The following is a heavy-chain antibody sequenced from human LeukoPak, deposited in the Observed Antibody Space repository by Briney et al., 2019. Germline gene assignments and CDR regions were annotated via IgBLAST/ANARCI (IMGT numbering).Heavy chain of an antibody. CDR3: ARGIVVVPAYMDV. CDR1: GGTFSSYA. D-gene: IGHD2-2*01. CDR2: IIPIFGTA. J-gene: IGHJ6*03. V-gene: IGHV1-69*05. Sequence: SVKVSCKASGGTFSSYAISWVRQAPGQGLEWMGGIIPIFGTANCAQKFQGRVTITTDESTSTAYMELSSLRSEDTAVYYCARGIVVVPAYMDVWGKGTTVTVSS.